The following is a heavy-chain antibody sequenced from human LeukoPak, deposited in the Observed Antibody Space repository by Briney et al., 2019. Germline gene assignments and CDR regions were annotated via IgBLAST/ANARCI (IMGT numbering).Heavy chain of an antibody. J-gene: IGHJ5*02. CDR1: GGSFSGYY. CDR3: GGTLDWFDP. Sequence: SETLSLTCAVYGGSFSGYYWSWIRQPPGKGLEWIGEINHSGSTNYNPSLKSRVTISVDTSKSQFSLKLSSVTAADTAVYYCGGTLDWFDPWGQGTLVTVSS. D-gene: IGHD1-1*01. V-gene: IGHV4-34*01. CDR2: INHSGST.